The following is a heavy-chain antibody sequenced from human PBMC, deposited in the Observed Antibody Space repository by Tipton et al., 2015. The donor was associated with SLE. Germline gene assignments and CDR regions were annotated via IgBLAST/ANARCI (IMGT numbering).Heavy chain of an antibody. CDR3: AKDGTFTIFGVVITQYYMDV. Sequence: SLRLSCAASGFTFSSYSMNWVRQAPGKGLEWVSSISSSSSYIYYADSVKGRFTISRDNAKNSLYLQMNSLRAEDTAVYYCAKDGTFTIFGVVITQYYMDVWGKGTTVTISS. V-gene: IGHV3-21*01. D-gene: IGHD3-3*01. CDR2: ISSSSSYI. CDR1: GFTFSSYS. J-gene: IGHJ6*03.